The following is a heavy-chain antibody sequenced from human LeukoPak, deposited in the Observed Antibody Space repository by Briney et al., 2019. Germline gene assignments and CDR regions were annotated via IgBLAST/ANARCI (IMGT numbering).Heavy chain of an antibody. CDR3: ARDPTFYDSSGYYSFDY. D-gene: IGHD3-22*01. J-gene: IGHJ4*02. V-gene: IGHV4-59*02. CDR2: IDYSWST. Sequence: PAGSLSLTCTVAAVSVSSTYWSCNRQHPGKGLEWRLDIDYSWSTNYNPPLKSRVTISVDTSKNQFSLQLSSVTAADTAVYYCARDPTFYDSSGYYSFDYWGQGTLVTVSS. CDR1: AVSVSSTY.